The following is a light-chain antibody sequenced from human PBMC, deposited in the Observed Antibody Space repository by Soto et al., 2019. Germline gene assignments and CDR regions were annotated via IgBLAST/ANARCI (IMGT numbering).Light chain of an antibody. Sequence: QSVLTQPASVSGSPGQSITISCTGTSSDVGGYNYVSWYQQHPGKAPKLMIYEVSNRPSGVSNRFSGSKSGNTASLTISGLQAEDEADYYCSSYTSNSTYVSGTGTKAPS. CDR1: SSDVGGYNY. J-gene: IGLJ1*01. V-gene: IGLV2-14*01. CDR3: SSYTSNSTYV. CDR2: EVS.